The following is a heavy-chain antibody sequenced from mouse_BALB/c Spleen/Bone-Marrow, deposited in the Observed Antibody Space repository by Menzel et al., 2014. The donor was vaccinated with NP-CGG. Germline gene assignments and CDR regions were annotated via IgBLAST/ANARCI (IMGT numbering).Heavy chain of an antibody. CDR3: ARVYGNYDATDY. D-gene: IGHD2-1*01. CDR2: INPSSGYT. V-gene: IGHV1-4*01. J-gene: IGHJ4*01. Sequence: QVQLQQSGAELARPGASVKMSCRASGYTFTTYTMHWVKQRPGQDLEWIGYINPSSGYTYYNQKFKDKATLTADKSSSAAYLQLSSLTSEDSAVYYCARVYGNYDATDYWGQGTSVTVSS. CDR1: GYTFTTYT.